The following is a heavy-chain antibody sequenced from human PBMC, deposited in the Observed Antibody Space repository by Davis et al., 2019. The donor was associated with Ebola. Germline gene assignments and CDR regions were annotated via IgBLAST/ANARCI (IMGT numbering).Heavy chain of an antibody. CDR3: ARTGRGWECSDY. D-gene: IGHD1-26*01. CDR2: INPSGGST. V-gene: IGHV1-46*01. CDR1: GYTFTSYY. J-gene: IGHJ4*02. Sequence: ASVKVSCKASGYTFTSYYMHWVRQAPGQGLEWMGIINPSGGSTTYAQKFQGRVTMTRDTSTSTVYMELSSLRSEDTAVYYCARTGRGWECSDYWGQGTLVTVSA.